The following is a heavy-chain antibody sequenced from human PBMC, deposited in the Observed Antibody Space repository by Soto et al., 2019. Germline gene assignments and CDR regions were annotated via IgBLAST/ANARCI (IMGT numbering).Heavy chain of an antibody. CDR1: GFTFSSYG. CDR3: AKDLYDSSGYHYYYYYGMDV. CDR2: ISYDGSNK. Sequence: GGSLRLSCAASGFTFSSYGMHWVRQAPGKGLEWVAVISYDGSNKYYADSVKGRFTISRDNSKNTLYLQMNSLRAEDTAVYYCAKDLYDSSGYHYYYYYGMDVWGQGTTVTVSS. V-gene: IGHV3-30*18. J-gene: IGHJ6*02. D-gene: IGHD3-22*01.